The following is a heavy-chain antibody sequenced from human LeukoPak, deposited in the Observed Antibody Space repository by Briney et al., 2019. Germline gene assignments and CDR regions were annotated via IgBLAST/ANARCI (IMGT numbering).Heavy chain of an antibody. CDR2: MNPNSGNT. D-gene: IGHD3-22*01. J-gene: IGHJ4*02. CDR1: GYTFTSYD. V-gene: IGHV1-8*03. CDR3: ATVWDSSGYPAFDY. Sequence: ASVKVSCKASGYTFTSYDINWVRQATGQGLEWMGWMNPNSGNTGYAQKFQGRVTITRNTSISTAYMELSSLRSEDTAVYYCATVWDSSGYPAFDYWGQGTLVTVSS.